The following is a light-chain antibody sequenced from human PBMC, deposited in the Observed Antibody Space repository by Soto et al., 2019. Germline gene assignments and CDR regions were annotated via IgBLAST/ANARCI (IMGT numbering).Light chain of an antibody. Sequence: EIVLTQSPAILSLSPGERATLACRARQSVSSSFAWYQQKPGQPPRLLIYDASNRATGVPARFSGSGSGTDFTLTISSLEPEDFAVYSCPQRMYWPVTFGHGTKVEIE. CDR3: PQRMYWPVT. CDR2: DAS. J-gene: IGKJ1*01. V-gene: IGKV3-11*01. CDR1: QSVSSS.